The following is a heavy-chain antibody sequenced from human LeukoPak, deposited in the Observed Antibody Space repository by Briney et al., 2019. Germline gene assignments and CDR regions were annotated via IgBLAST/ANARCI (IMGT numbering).Heavy chain of an antibody. Sequence: GGSLRLSCAASGFTFSSYSMNWVRQAPGKGLEWVANIKQDGSEKYYVDSVKGRFTISRDNAKNSLYLQMNSLRAEDTAVYYCARTPVTTFYWYFDLWGRGTLVTVSS. CDR1: GFTFSSYS. D-gene: IGHD4-17*01. CDR3: ARTPVTTFYWYFDL. J-gene: IGHJ2*01. V-gene: IGHV3-7*01. CDR2: IKQDGSEK.